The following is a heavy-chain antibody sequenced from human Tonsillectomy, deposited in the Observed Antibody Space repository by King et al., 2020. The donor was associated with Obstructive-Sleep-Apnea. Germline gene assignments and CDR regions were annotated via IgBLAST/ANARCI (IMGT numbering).Heavy chain of an antibody. Sequence: QLVQSGGGVVQPGRSLRLSCAASGFTFSSYAMHWVRQAPGKGLEWVAVISYDGSNKYYTDSVKGRFSISRDNSKNTLYLQINSLRPEDTAMYYCARDFTMIMFGGVIVDWGQGTLVTVSS. CDR3: ARDFTMIMFGGVIVD. CDR2: ISYDGSNK. D-gene: IGHD3-16*02. J-gene: IGHJ4*02. CDR1: GFTFSSYA. V-gene: IGHV3-30*04.